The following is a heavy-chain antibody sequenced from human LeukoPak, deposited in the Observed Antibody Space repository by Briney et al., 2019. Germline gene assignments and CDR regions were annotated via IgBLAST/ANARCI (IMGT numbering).Heavy chain of an antibody. Sequence: PSETLSLTCTVSGGSISSYYWSWIRQPPGKGLEWIGYIYYSGSTNYNPSLKSRVTISVDTSKNQFSLKLDSVTAADTAVYYCAGSPDYYYMDVWGKGTTVTVSS. V-gene: IGHV4-59*08. J-gene: IGHJ6*03. D-gene: IGHD3-10*01. CDR3: AGSPDYYYMDV. CDR2: IYYSGST. CDR1: GGSISSYY.